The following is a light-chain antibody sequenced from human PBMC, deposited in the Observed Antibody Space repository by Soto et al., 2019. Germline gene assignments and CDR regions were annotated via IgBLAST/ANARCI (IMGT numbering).Light chain of an antibody. CDR1: LSVSVY. CDR3: QQTYTTPEIT. V-gene: IGKV3-11*01. CDR2: DAS. J-gene: IGKJ5*01. Sequence: VVLTQSPATLSLSPGERATLSCRTSLSVSVYLDWYQQKPGQAHRLLISDASNRATGIPATFSGSGSGTDFTLTISSLQPEDFAIYYCQQTYTTPEITFGQGTRLEIK.